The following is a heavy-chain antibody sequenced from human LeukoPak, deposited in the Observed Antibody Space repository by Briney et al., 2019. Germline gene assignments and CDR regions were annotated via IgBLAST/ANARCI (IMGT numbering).Heavy chain of an antibody. CDR3: VKEATTLSNWFDP. D-gene: IGHD5-24*01. J-gene: IGHJ5*02. CDR2: IWYGGR. V-gene: IGHV3-30*02. Sequence: PGGSLRLSCEASGFTFSDYGMHWVRQGPGKGREWVAVIWYGGRDAKSVKGRFTISRDDSKQTLYLHMNSLRPEDTAVYFCVKEATTLSNWFDPWGQGTLVTVSS. CDR1: GFTFSDYG.